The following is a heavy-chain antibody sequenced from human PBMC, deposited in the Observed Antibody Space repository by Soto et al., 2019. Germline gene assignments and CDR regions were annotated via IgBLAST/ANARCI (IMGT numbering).Heavy chain of an antibody. CDR3: ARGFGKNNNYLAY. D-gene: IGHD3-10*01. V-gene: IGHV4-34*01. CDR1: GGSFSDYY. J-gene: IGHJ4*02. Sequence: QVQLQQWGAGLLKPSETLSLTCAVYGGSFSDYYWSWIRQSPGKGLEWIGEINHSGSTNYNPSLKSRVTISVDTSKNQFSLKLSSVTAADTAVYYCARGFGKNNNYLAYWGQGTLVTVSS. CDR2: INHSGST.